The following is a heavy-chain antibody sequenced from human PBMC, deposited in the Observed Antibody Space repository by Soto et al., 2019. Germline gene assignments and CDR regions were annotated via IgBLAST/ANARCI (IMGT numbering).Heavy chain of an antibody. CDR3: ALVSAVDGHNAFDI. Sequence: QVQLQQWGAGLLKPSETLSLTCAVSGGSFSGYYWSWIRQPPGKGLEWIGEINHSGSTNYNPSLKSRGTIPVDSSKIQFSLKLGSVAAEYTAVDYCALVSAVDGHNAFDIWGQGTMVTVSS. J-gene: IGHJ3*02. CDR1: GGSFSGYY. D-gene: IGHD2-2*01. CDR2: INHSGST. V-gene: IGHV4-34*01.